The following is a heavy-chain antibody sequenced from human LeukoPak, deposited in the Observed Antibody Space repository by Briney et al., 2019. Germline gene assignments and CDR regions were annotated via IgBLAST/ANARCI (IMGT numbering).Heavy chain of an antibody. CDR1: RYTFTGYN. V-gene: IGHV1-2*06. Sequence: ASVKVSCATSRYTFTGYNIHSGGQAPGQGGERMGRIYPKSGGTKYPHKIQGRVTMTRDTSISTAYTELRSVSSGDTAMYYFARYVVDSAAIDYWGQGALVTVSS. CDR3: ARYVVDSAAIDY. D-gene: IGHD6-25*01. J-gene: IGHJ4*02. CDR2: IYPKSGGT.